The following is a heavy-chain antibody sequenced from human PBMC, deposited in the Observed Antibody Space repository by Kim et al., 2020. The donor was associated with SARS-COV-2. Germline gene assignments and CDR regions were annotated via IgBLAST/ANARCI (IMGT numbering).Heavy chain of an antibody. CDR3: AKGGLHHDSSGDYYYYSVMDV. Sequence: GGSLRLSCAASGFTFSSYGMHWVRQAPGKGLEWVAVISYDGSNKYYADSVKGRFTISRDNSKNKNTLYLQMNSLRAEDTAVYYCAKGGLHHDSSGDYYYYSVMDVWGQGTTVTVSS. V-gene: IGHV3-30*18. CDR1: GFTFSSYG. D-gene: IGHD3-22*01. CDR2: ISYDGSNK. J-gene: IGHJ6*02.